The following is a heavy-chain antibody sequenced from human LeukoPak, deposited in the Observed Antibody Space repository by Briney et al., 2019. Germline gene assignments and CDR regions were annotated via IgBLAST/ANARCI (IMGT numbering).Heavy chain of an antibody. V-gene: IGHV4-34*01. D-gene: IGHD3-22*01. CDR2: INHRGST. CDR1: GGSFSGYY. CDR3: ATEWISSGYYYSSWFDP. Sequence: KPSETLSLTCAIYGGSFSGYYGSGIRQPPGRGVEWIGEINHRGSTNYNASLKSRVTISVDTSKNQFSLKLSSVTAAHTAVYYCATEWISSGYYYSSWFDPWGQGTLVTVSS. J-gene: IGHJ5*02.